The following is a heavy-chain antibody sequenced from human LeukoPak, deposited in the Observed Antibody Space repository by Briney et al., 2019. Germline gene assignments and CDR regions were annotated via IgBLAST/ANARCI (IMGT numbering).Heavy chain of an antibody. J-gene: IGHJ5*02. CDR2: ISYDGSNK. CDR3: AAHSGIYPSGWFDP. V-gene: IGHV3-30*03. CDR1: GFTFSSYG. Sequence: GRSLRLSCAASGFTFSSYGMNWVRQAPGKGLEWVAVISYDGSNKYYADSVKGRFTISRDNSKNTLYLQMNSLRAEDTAVYYCAAHSGIYPSGWFDPWGQGTLVTVSS. D-gene: IGHD3-10*01.